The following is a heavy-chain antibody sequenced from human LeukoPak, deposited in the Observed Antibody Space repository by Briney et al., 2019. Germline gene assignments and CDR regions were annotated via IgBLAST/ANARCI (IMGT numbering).Heavy chain of an antibody. CDR3: AQGLNSGYDFDY. CDR2: ISGSGGST. Sequence: GSLRLSCAASGFTFSSYAMSWVRQAPGKGLEWVSAISGSGGSTYYADSVKGRFTISRDNSKNTLSLQMNSLRAEDTAVYYCAQGLNSGYDFDYWGQGTLVTVSS. V-gene: IGHV3-23*01. D-gene: IGHD5-12*01. J-gene: IGHJ4*02. CDR1: GFTFSSYA.